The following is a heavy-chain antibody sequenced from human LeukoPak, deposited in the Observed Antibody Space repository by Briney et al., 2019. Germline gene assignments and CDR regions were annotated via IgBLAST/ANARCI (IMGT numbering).Heavy chain of an antibody. Sequence: GGSLRLSCAASGFTFSSYWMHWVRQAPGKGLVWVSRINSDGGSTSYADSVKGRFTISRDNAKNTLYLQMNSLRAEDTAVYYCAREAPPSPPVFDYWGQGTLVTVSS. CDR2: INSDGGST. V-gene: IGHV3-74*01. J-gene: IGHJ4*02. CDR1: GFTFSSYW. CDR3: AREAPPSPPVFDY.